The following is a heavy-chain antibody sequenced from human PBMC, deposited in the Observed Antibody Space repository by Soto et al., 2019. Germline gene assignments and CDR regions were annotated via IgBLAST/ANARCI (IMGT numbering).Heavy chain of an antibody. D-gene: IGHD3-22*01. CDR2: ITYSGGSR. V-gene: IGHV3-23*04. CDR3: AKKGYYDTSGYPIRYFDY. Sequence: EVQLVESGGGLVQPGGSLRLSCAASGFTFSNYAMACVRQAPGKGLEWVSTITYSGGSRDYADSVKGRFTISRDNSKNTLYLQMNSLRAEDTAVYYCAKKGYYDTSGYPIRYFDYWGQGTLVTVSS. J-gene: IGHJ4*02. CDR1: GFTFSNYA.